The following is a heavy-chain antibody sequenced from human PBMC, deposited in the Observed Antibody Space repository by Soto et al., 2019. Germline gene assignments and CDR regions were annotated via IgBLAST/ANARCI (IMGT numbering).Heavy chain of an antibody. V-gene: IGHV4-39*01. D-gene: IGHD3-9*01. CDR3: ARSYDILTGYYFDY. CDR2: IYYSGST. J-gene: IGHJ4*02. Sequence: SETLSLTCTVSGGSISSSSYYWGWIRQPPGKGLEWIGCIYYSGSTYYNPSLKIRVTISVDTPKTHFSLKLSSVTAADTAVYYCARSYDILTGYYFDYWGQGTLVTVSS. CDR1: GGSISSSSYY.